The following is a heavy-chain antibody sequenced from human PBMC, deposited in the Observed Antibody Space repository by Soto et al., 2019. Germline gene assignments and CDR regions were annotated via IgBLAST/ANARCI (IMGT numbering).Heavy chain of an antibody. J-gene: IGHJ5*02. CDR2: IDPSDSYS. D-gene: IGHD3-10*01. Sequence: GESLKISCKGSGYSFTSYWINWVRQMPGKGLEWMGRIDPSDSYSYYSPSFQGHVTISADKSTTTAYLQWSSLKASDTAMYYCASRVGSGSDVWFDPCGQGTLVTVSS. V-gene: IGHV5-10-1*01. CDR1: GYSFTSYW. CDR3: ASRVGSGSDVWFDP.